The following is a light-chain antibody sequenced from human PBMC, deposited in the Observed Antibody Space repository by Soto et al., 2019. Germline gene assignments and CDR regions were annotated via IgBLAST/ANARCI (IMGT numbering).Light chain of an antibody. J-gene: IGLJ1*01. CDR2: EGS. CDR1: SSDVGSYNL. Sequence: QSALTQPASVSGSPGQSITLSCTGTSSDVGSYNLVSWYQQHPGKAPKLMIYEGSKRPSGVSNRFSGSKSGNTASLTISGLQAEEEADYYCCSYAGSSTFAYVFGTGTKVTVL. CDR3: CSYAGSSTFAYV. V-gene: IGLV2-23*03.